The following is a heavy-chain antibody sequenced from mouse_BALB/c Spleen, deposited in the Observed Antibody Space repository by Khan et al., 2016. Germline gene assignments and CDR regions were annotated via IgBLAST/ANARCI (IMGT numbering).Heavy chain of an antibody. J-gene: IGHJ3*01. V-gene: IGHV3-2*02. CDR2: ISYSGYT. CDR3: AKGRRKAWFAY. Sequence: EVQLQESVPGLVKPSQSLSLTCTVTGYSITSDYAWNWIRQFPGNKLEWMGYISYSGYTTYNPSLKSRISITRDTSKNQFFLQLNSVTTEDTATYYCAKGRRKAWFAYWGQGTLVTVSA. CDR1: GYSITSDYA.